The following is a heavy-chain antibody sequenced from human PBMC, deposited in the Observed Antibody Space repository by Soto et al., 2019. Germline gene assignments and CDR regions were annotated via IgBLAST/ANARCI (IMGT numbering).Heavy chain of an antibody. J-gene: IGHJ6*03. CDR1: GYTFTSYD. Sequence: ASVKVACKASGYTFTSYDINWVRQATGQGLEWMGWMNPNSGNTGYAQKFQGRVTMTRNTSISTAYMELSSLRSEDTAVYYCARARYYYYYMDVWGKGTTVTVSS. CDR2: MNPNSGNT. CDR3: ARARYYYYYMDV. V-gene: IGHV1-8*01.